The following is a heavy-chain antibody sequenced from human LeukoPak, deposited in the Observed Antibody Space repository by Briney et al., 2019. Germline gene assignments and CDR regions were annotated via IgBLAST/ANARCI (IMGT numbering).Heavy chain of an antibody. V-gene: IGHV3-23*01. CDR3: AKASVAAAGFD. J-gene: IGHJ4*02. CDR2: ISGSGGST. D-gene: IGHD6-13*01. Sequence: GALRLSCAASGFTFSSYGMSWVRQAPGKGLEWVSAISGSGGSTYYADSVKGRFTISRDNSKNTLYLQMNSLRAEDTAVYYCAKASVAAAGFDWGQGTLVTVSS. CDR1: GFTFSSYG.